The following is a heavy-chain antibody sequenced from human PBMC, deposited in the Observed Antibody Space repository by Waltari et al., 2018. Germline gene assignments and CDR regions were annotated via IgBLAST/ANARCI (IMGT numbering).Heavy chain of an antibody. J-gene: IGHJ4*02. Sequence: QVQLQESGPGLVTPSETLSLTCTVSGYSISSGYYWGCIRQHQGKGLEWIGSNYHSWSTYYNPSLKSRVTISVDTSKNQFSLKLSSVTAADTAVYYCAESITIFGVGGYYFDYWGQGTLVTVSS. D-gene: IGHD3-3*01. CDR1: GYSISSGYY. V-gene: IGHV4-38-2*02. CDR3: AESITIFGVGGYYFDY. CDR2: NYHSWST.